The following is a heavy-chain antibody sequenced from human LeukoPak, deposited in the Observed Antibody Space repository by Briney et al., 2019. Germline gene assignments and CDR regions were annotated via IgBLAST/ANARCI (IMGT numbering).Heavy chain of an antibody. V-gene: IGHV1-2*02. CDR3: AREGITMVRGFLDIDDAFDI. D-gene: IGHD3-10*01. CDR2: INPNSGGT. J-gene: IGHJ3*02. Sequence: ASVKVSCKASGGTFSSYAISWVRQAPGQGLEWMGWINPNSGGTNYAQKFQGRVTMTRDTSISTAYMELSSLRSEDTAVYYCAREGITMVRGFLDIDDAFDIWGQGTMVTVSS. CDR1: GGTFSSYA.